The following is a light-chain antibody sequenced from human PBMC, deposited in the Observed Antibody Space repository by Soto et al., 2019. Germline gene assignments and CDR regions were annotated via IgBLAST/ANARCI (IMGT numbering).Light chain of an antibody. J-gene: IGLJ3*02. V-gene: IGLV2-14*01. CDR1: SSDIGSNNY. CDR2: EVS. Sequence: QSVLTQPASMSGSPGQSITISCTGTSSDIGSNNYVSWFQQRPGKAPTLIIYEVSNRPSGVSTHFSGSKSGNTASLTISGLLPEDEAEYYCSSYTTTTRLFGGGTKFTVL. CDR3: SSYTTTTRL.